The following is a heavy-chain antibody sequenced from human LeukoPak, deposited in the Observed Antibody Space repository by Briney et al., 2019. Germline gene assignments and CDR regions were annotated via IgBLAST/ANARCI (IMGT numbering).Heavy chain of an antibody. D-gene: IGHD1-7*01. V-gene: IGHV4-61*09. J-gene: IGHJ3*02. CDR3: ARYKWNYEVYAFDI. CDR2: IYTSGST. Sequence: KPSETLSLTCTVSGGSISSGSYYWSWIRQPAGKGLEWIGHIYTSGSTNYNPSLKSRVTISVDTSRDQFSLNLSSVTAADTAVYYCARYKWNYEVYAFDIWGQGTMVTVSS. CDR1: GGSISSGSYY.